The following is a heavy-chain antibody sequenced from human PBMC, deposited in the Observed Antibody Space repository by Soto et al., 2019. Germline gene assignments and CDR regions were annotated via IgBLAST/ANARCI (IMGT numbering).Heavy chain of an antibody. CDR1: GVSIISYY. V-gene: IGHV4-59*01. CDR3: ARQGCWYFDL. CDR2: AYSSGST. Sequence: SETLSLTCTVSGVSIISYYWNWIRQPPGKGLEWIGYAYSSGSTNYNPSLKSRVTISVDTSKNHFSLKLSSVTAADTAVYYCARQGCWYFDLWGRGTLVTVS. J-gene: IGHJ2*01.